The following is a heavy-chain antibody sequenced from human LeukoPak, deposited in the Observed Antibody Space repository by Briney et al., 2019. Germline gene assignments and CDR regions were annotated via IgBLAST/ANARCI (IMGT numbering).Heavy chain of an antibody. CDR1: GFNFNTYG. Sequence: QSGGSLRLSCAASGFNFNTYGMHWVRQAPGKGLEWLTFIRFDGSYKYYADSVEGRFTVSRDNSKNTLYLEMVSLSPEDTAVYYCAKDLQGRWLITSVSFDYWGQGTLVTVSS. J-gene: IGHJ4*02. V-gene: IGHV3-30*02. CDR2: IRFDGSYK. D-gene: IGHD4-11*01. CDR3: AKDLQGRWLITSVSFDY.